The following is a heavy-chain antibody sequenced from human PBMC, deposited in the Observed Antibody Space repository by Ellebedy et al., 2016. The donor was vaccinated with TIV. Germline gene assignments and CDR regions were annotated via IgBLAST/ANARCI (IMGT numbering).Heavy chain of an antibody. CDR3: AKYYDSSGYYHRTFDY. D-gene: IGHD3-22*01. CDR1: GFTFNNYA. V-gene: IGHV3-23*01. Sequence: GGSLRLXXAASGFTFNNYAMTWVRQAPGKGLEWVSGVSGSGGDTYYADSVKGRFSISRDNSKNTLYLQMNSLRAEDTAVYYCAKYYDSSGYYHRTFDYWGQGTLVTVSS. CDR2: VSGSGGDT. J-gene: IGHJ4*02.